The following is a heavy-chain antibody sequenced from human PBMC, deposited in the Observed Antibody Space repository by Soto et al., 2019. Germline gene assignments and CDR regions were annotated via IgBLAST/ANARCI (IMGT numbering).Heavy chain of an antibody. CDR1: GFTFSSYA. D-gene: IGHD4-17*01. Sequence: VQLVESGGGLVQPGRSLRLSCAASGFTFSSYAMHWVRQAPGKGLEWVAVISYDGSNKYYADSVKGRFTISRDNSKNTLYLQMNSLRAEDTAVYYCARDRTVTTPYYYYGMDVWGQGTTVTVSS. V-gene: IGHV3-30-3*01. CDR2: ISYDGSNK. J-gene: IGHJ6*02. CDR3: ARDRTVTTPYYYYGMDV.